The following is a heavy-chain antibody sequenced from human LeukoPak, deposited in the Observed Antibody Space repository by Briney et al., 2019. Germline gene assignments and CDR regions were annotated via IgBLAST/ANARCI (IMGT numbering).Heavy chain of an antibody. CDR2: IYHSGST. J-gene: IGHJ4*02. Sequence: SETLSLTCTVSGGSISSGSYYWSWIRQPPGKGLEWIGYIYHSGSTYYNPSLKSRVTISVDRSKNQFSLKLSSVTAADTAVYYCARGGSYRSSVYWGQGTLVTVSS. V-gene: IGHV4-30-2*01. D-gene: IGHD1-26*01. CDR1: GGSISSGSYY. CDR3: ARGGSYRSSVY.